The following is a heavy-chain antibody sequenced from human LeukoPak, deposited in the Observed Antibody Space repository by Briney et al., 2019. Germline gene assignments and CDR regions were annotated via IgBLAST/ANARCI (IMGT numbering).Heavy chain of an antibody. CDR2: ISGSGGST. D-gene: IGHD3-10*01. CDR3: AKVGLWFGELNWFDP. V-gene: IGHV3-23*01. CDR1: GFTFSSYA. Sequence: GGSLRLSCAASGFTFSSYAMSWVRQAPGKGLEWVSAISGSGGSTYYADSVKGRFTISRDNSKNTLYLQMNSLRAEDTAVYYCAKVGLWFGELNWFDPWGQGTMVTVSS. J-gene: IGHJ5*02.